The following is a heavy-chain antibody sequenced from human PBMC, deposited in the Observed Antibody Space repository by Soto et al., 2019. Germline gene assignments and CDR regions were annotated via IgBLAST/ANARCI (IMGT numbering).Heavy chain of an antibody. D-gene: IGHD5-18*01. Sequence: SVKVSCKASGGTFSSYAISWVRQAPGQGLEWMGGIIPIFGTANYAQKIQGRVTITADESTSTAYMELSSLRSEDTAVYYCGRDRTVDTASWYNWFDPWGQGTLVTVSS. CDR3: GRDRTVDTASWYNWFDP. J-gene: IGHJ5*02. CDR1: GGTFSSYA. V-gene: IGHV1-69*13. CDR2: IIPIFGTA.